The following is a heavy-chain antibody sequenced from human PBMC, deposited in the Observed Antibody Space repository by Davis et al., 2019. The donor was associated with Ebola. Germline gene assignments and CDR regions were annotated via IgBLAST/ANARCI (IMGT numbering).Heavy chain of an antibody. CDR2: INHSGST. V-gene: IGHV4-34*01. J-gene: IGHJ5*02. CDR3: ARILLTIFGGFSTGFDP. CDR1: GGSFSGYY. D-gene: IGHD3-3*01. Sequence: PGGSLRLSCAVYGGSFSGYYWSWIRQPPGKGLEWIGEINHSGSTNYNPSLKSRVTISVDTSKNQFSLKLSSVTAADTAVYYCARILLTIFGGFSTGFDPWGQGTLVTVSS.